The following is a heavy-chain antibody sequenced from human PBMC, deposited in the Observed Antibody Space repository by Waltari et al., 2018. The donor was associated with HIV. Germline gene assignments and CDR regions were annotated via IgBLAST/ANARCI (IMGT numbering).Heavy chain of an antibody. J-gene: IGHJ6*02. CDR3: AKGCGSGYYYYGMDV. Sequence: EVQLLESGGGLVQPGGSLRVSCAASGFTFSSVALSWVRQAPGKGLEWVSAISGSGGSTYYADSVKGRFTISRDNSKNTLYLQMNSLRAEDTAVYYCAKGCGSGYYYYGMDVWGQGTTVTVSS. V-gene: IGHV3-23*01. CDR2: ISGSGGST. CDR1: GFTFSSVA. D-gene: IGHD2-21*01.